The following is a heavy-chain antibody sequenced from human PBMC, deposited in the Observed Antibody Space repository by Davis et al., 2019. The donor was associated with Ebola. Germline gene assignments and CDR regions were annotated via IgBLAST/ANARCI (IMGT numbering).Heavy chain of an antibody. CDR3: ARLRSPRDDAFDI. CDR2: IYDSGST. V-gene: IGHV4-4*02. D-gene: IGHD1-14*01. Sequence: MPSETLSLTCTVSGGSISSHNWWSWVRQSQGKGLEWIGEIYDSGSTNYNPSLKTRVTISVDTSKNQFSMNLTSVTAADTAVYFCARLRSPRDDAFDIWGQGTLVTVSS. CDR1: GGSISSHNW. J-gene: IGHJ3*02.